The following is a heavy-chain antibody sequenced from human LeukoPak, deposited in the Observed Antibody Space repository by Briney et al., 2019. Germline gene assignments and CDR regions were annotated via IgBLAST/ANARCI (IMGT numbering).Heavy chain of an antibody. J-gene: IGHJ4*02. V-gene: IGHV3-33*01. CDR2: LWHDNNR. CDR1: GFTFSNYG. Sequence: GGSLRLSCAASGFTFSNYGMHWIRQAPGKGLEWVAVLWHDNNRYYGESVKGRFTVFRDSSKNTVELQMGSLRAEDTAVYYCARDWNSDWYYDYWGPGTLVTVSS. CDR3: ARDWNSDWYYDY. D-gene: IGHD2/OR15-2a*01.